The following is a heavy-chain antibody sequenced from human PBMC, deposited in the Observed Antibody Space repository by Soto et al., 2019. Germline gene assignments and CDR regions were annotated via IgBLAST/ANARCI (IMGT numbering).Heavy chain of an antibody. J-gene: IGHJ6*02. CDR2: INHSGST. V-gene: IGHV4-34*01. D-gene: IGHD3-3*01. CDR3: ARGRDYDFWSGSQDYYGMDV. Sequence: PSETLSLTCAVYGGSFSGYYWSWIRQPPGKGLEWIGEINHSGSTNYNPSLKSRVTISVDTSKNQFSLKLSSVTAADTAVYYCARGRDYDFWSGSQDYYGMDVWGQVTTVTVS. CDR1: GGSFSGYY.